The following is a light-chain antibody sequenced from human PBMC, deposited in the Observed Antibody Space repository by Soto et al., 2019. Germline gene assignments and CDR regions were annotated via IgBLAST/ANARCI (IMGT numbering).Light chain of an antibody. V-gene: IGLV2-11*01. Sequence: QSVLTQPPSASGSPGQSVTISCTGTSIDVGGYDFVSWYQQHPGKAPRLLIYHVGQRPSGVPDRFSGSKSGTTASLTISGLQADDEAEYFCSSYTAGRTFVLGGGTKLTVL. CDR1: SIDVGGYDF. J-gene: IGLJ2*01. CDR3: SSYTAGRTFV. CDR2: HVG.